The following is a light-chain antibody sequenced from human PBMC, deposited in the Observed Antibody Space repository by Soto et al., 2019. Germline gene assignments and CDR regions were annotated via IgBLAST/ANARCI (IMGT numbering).Light chain of an antibody. CDR3: SSYTSNNTLL. V-gene: IGLV2-14*03. CDR1: SNDFGGYNY. J-gene: IGLJ1*01. Sequence: QSALTRPASVSGSPGQSITISCAGISNDFGGYNYVSWYQQHPGRAPKLMIYDVSNRPSGVSNRFSGSKSGNTASLTISGLQAEDEADYYCSSYTSNNTLLFGIGTKVTVL. CDR2: DVS.